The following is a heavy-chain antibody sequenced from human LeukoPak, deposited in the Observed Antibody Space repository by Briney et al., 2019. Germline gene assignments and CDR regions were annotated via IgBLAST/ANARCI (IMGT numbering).Heavy chain of an antibody. J-gene: IGHJ4*02. CDR1: GFTFSDYW. D-gene: IGHD1-26*01. CDR2: IHQDGGER. Sequence: LSGGSLRLSCAASGFTFSDYWMSRVRQAPGKGPEWVANIHQDGGERYYVDSVKGRFTISRDNAKNSLYLQMDSLRAEDTAMYYCARDKVVGATYFDYWGQGILVTVSS. V-gene: IGHV3-7*01. CDR3: ARDKVVGATYFDY.